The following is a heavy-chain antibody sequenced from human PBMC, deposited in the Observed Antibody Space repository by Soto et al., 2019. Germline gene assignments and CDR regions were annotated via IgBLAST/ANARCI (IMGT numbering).Heavy chain of an antibody. Sequence: GGSLRLSCAASGFTFSSYWMSWVRQAPGKGLEWVANIKQDGSEKYYVDSVKGRFTISRDNAKNSLYLQMNSLRAEDTAVYYCARDPMVGTWSGSSTPVANYYYYGLDVWGQGTTVTVSS. CDR3: ARDPMVGTWSGSSTPVANYYYYGLDV. J-gene: IGHJ6*02. V-gene: IGHV3-7*05. CDR1: GFTFSSYW. CDR2: IKQDGSEK. D-gene: IGHD1-26*01.